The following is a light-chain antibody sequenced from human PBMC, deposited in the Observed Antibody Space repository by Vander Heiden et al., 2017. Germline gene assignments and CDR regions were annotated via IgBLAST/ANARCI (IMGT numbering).Light chain of an antibody. CDR3: QQSYGTPRS. V-gene: IGKV1-39*01. J-gene: IGKJ4*01. Sequence: DLQRTQSRSSLSASAGDRLTLPCRASQGISSYLNSYQQKPGKAPKLLIYAASSLQSGVPSRFSGSASGTDFTLTIIMLQPEDFATYYCQQSYGTPRSFGGGTKVEI. CDR2: AAS. CDR1: QGISSY.